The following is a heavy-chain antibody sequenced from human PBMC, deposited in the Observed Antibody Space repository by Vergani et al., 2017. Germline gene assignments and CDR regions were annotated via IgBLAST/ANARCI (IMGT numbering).Heavy chain of an antibody. Sequence: QVQLQESGPGLVKPSETLSLTCAVIGFSISSGYYWGWIRQPPGKGLEWIGSISSSGSPYYNPTLKSRLAFSVDTSKNLFSLRLKSVTATDTGMYYCARPVGPSAIADGYHVWGQGTMVTVS. J-gene: IGHJ3*01. CDR3: ARPVGPSAIADGYHV. CDR1: GFSISSGYY. D-gene: IGHD3-10*01. CDR2: ISSSGSP. V-gene: IGHV4-38-2*01.